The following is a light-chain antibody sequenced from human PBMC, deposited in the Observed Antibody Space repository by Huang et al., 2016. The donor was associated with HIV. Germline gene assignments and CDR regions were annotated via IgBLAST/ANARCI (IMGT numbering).Light chain of an antibody. CDR2: AAS. V-gene: IGKV1-6*01. CDR1: QAIRND. Sequence: AIQLTQSPSSLSASVGDRVTITCRASQAIRNDLGWHQHRPGKAPKLLVYAASELQSGVPLRFRGSGSGTDFTLTISSLQPEDVGTYYCLQDFNYPRTFGQGTTVKI. J-gene: IGKJ1*01. CDR3: LQDFNYPRT.